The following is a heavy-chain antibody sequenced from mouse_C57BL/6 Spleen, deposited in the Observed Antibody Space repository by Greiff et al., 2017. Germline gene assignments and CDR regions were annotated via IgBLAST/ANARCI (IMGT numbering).Heavy chain of an antibody. J-gene: IGHJ2*01. CDR3: TLTAHFDY. CDR1: GFNINDDY. D-gene: IGHD4-1*01. V-gene: IGHV14-4*01. Sequence: EVQLQESGAELVRPGASVKLSCTASGFNINDDYMHWVKQRPEQGLEWIGWIDPENGDTEYASKFQGKATITADTSSNTAYLQLSSLTSEDTAVYSCTLTAHFDYWGQGTTLTVSS. CDR2: IDPENGDT.